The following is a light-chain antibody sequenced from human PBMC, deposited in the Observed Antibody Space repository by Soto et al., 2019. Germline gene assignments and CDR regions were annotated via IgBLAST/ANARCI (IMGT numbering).Light chain of an antibody. CDR2: GAS. CDR1: QSVSSSY. J-gene: IGKJ1*01. CDR3: QHYGTSPTWT. V-gene: IGKV3-20*01. Sequence: DIVLTQSPGTLSLSPGERATLSCRASQSVSSSYLAWYQQKPGQAPRLLIYGASNRATGIPDRFSGGGSGTDFTLTISRLELQDFVVYYCQHYGTSPTWTFGQGTKVEIK.